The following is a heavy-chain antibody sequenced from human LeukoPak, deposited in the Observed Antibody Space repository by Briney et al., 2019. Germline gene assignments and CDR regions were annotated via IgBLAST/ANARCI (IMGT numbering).Heavy chain of an antibody. J-gene: IGHJ4*02. Sequence: ASVKVSCKASGGTFSSYAISWVRQAPGQGLEWMGWINTNTGNPTYAQGFTGRFVFSLDTSVSTAYLQISSLKAEDTAVYYCARDQPNYYGDYGLFDYWGQGTLVTVSS. CDR1: GGTFSSYA. CDR3: ARDQPNYYGDYGLFDY. V-gene: IGHV7-4-1*02. CDR2: INTNTGNP. D-gene: IGHD4-17*01.